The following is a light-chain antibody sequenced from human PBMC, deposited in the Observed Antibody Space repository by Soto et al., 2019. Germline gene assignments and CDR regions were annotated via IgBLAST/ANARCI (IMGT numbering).Light chain of an antibody. CDR3: LQHGTSPYT. V-gene: IGKV3-20*01. CDR2: GAS. CDR1: RGVTRS. J-gene: IGKJ1*01. Sequence: ESVLTHSPGTLSLSPGEIATLSCRASRGVTRSLAWFQQKAGQAPRLLIYGASTRATGIPDRFSGSGSGTDFTLIISRVEPEDFAVYYCLQHGTSPYTFGQGTKVDIK.